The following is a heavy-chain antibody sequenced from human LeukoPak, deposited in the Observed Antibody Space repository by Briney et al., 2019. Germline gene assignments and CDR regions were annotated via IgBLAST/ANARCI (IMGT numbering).Heavy chain of an antibody. CDR2: IYYSGST. J-gene: IGHJ4*02. CDR1: GGSISSGGYY. V-gene: IGHV4-31*03. CDR3: ARDHRSSGFDY. Sequence: SETLSLTCTVSGGSISSGGYYWSWIRQDPGKGLEWIGYIYYSGSTYYNPSLKSRVTISVDTSRNQFSLKLSSVTAADTAVYYCARDHRSSGFDYWGQGTLVTVSS. D-gene: IGHD6-13*01.